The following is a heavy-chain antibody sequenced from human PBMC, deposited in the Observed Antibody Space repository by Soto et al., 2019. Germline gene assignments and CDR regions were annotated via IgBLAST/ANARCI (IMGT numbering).Heavy chain of an antibody. CDR1: GYTFTGYY. V-gene: IGHV1-2*04. Sequence: ASVKVSCKASGYTFTGYYMHWVRQAPGQGLEWMGWVNPNSGGTNYAQKFQGWVTMTRDTSISTAYMELSRLRSDDTAVYYCARGPYNWNDGGYYFDYWGQGTLVTVSS. CDR3: ARGPYNWNDGGYYFDY. D-gene: IGHD1-1*01. CDR2: VNPNSGGT. J-gene: IGHJ4*02.